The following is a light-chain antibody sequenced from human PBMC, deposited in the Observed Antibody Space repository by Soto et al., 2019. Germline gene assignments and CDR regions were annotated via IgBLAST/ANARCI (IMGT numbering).Light chain of an antibody. CDR3: QLSDSTPYT. J-gene: IGKJ2*01. CDR1: LTISTY. CDR2: DAS. Sequence: DIQMTQSPSFLSASVGDRVTITCRASLTISTYLNWYQQKPGKAPRLLIYDASSLLSGVPSRFSGSGSGTDFTLTIASLQPEDFSTYYCQLSDSTPYTFGQGTKVEI. V-gene: IGKV1-39*01.